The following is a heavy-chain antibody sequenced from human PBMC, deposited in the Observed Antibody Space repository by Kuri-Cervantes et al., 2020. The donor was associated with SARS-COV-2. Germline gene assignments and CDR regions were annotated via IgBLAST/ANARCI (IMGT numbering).Heavy chain of an antibody. J-gene: IGHJ6*03. D-gene: IGHD2-21*01. CDR2: VRGKANNYAT. CDR3: ARVAGEGPIYYYYMDV. V-gene: IGHV3-73*01. Sequence: GGSLRLSCEVSGFLFSASAIHWVRQGSGKGLEWVGRVRGKANNYATAYAASVKGRFTISRDSAKNSVYLQMNSLRGEDTAVYYCARVAGEGPIYYYYMDVWGKGTTVTVSS. CDR1: GFLFSASA.